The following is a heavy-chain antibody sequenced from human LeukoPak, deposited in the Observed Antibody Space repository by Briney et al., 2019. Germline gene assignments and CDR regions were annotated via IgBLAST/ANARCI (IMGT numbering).Heavy chain of an antibody. CDR1: GGSISSSSYY. CDR2: IYYSGST. V-gene: IGHV4-39*07. J-gene: IGHJ4*02. Sequence: KPSETLSLTCTVSGGSISSSSYYWGWIRQPPGKGLEWIGSIYYSGSTYYNPSLKSRVTISVDTSKNQFSLKLSSVTAADTAVYYCARSGITMVRGGRRPYDYWGQGTLVTVSS. CDR3: ARSGITMVRGGRRPYDY. D-gene: IGHD3-10*01.